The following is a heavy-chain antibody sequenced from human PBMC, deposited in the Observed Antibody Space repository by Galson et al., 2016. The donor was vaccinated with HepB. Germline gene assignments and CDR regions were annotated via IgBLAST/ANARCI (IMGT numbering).Heavy chain of an antibody. CDR2: VYYSGSP. CDR1: GGSTSSSSCY. D-gene: IGHD1-14*01. CDR3: ARLSKPATGVSYALDI. J-gene: IGHJ3*02. V-gene: IGHV4-39*01. Sequence: SETLSLTCTVSGGSTSSSSCYWGWIRQPPGKGLEWIGSVYYSGSPYYNWSLKSRVTISIDTSKNQFSLKLSSVTAADTAMYSCARLSKPATGVSYALDIWGQGTVVIVSS.